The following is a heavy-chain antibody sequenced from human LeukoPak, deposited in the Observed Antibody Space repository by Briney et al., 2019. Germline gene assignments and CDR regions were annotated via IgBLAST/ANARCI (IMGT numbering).Heavy chain of an antibody. CDR3: AKDLRGGYYYDSSTYAVYFDY. CDR1: GINFASHG. Sequence: PGGSLRLSCAAYGINFASHGMSWVRQAPGKGLEWVSGISGNGIRKYYGDSVKGRFTISRDNSKNTLYLQMNSLRAEDTAVYYCAKDLRGGYYYDSSTYAVYFDYWGQGILVTVSS. CDR2: ISGNGIRK. V-gene: IGHV3-23*01. D-gene: IGHD3-22*01. J-gene: IGHJ4*02.